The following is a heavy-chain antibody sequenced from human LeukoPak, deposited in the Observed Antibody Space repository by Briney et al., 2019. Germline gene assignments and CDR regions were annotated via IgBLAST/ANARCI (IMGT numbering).Heavy chain of an antibody. V-gene: IGHV4-34*01. CDR1: GGSFNDYY. J-gene: IGHJ4*02. Sequence: PSETLSLTCALYGGSFNDYYWSWIRQPPGKGLEWIGEINRSGSATYNPSLKGRVTISVDTSKKQFSLMMRSVTVADTAVYYCGSLHQVRGLTVFDYWGQGSLVTVSS. CDR2: INRSGSA. CDR3: GSLHQVRGLTVFDY. D-gene: IGHD3-10*01.